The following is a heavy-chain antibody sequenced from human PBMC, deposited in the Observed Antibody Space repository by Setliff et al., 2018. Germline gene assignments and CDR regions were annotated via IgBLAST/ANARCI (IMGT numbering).Heavy chain of an antibody. J-gene: IGHJ4*02. Sequence: LKISCAASGFRISFREYWMFWVRQAPGEGLEWVSAIRGTGSHTYYADSVRGRFTISRDNAKNSLYLQMNSLRAEDTAVYYCAKDRVNDGFWDFDSWGQGIVVTVS. CDR2: IRGTGSHT. V-gene: IGHV3-21*01. CDR1: GFRISFREYW. D-gene: IGHD2-21*01. CDR3: AKDRVNDGFWDFDS.